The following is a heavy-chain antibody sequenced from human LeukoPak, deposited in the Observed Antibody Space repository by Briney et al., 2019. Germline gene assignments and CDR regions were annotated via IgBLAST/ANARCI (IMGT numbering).Heavy chain of an antibody. Sequence: SETLSLTCTVSGGSISSSTYYWGWLRQPPGKGLEWIGNIYYSGSTYYNPSLKSRVTISVDTSKNQFSLKLSSVTAADTAVYYCARQVGAHYYMDVWGKGTTVTVSS. V-gene: IGHV4-39*01. J-gene: IGHJ6*03. CDR2: IYYSGST. CDR1: GGSISSSTYY. CDR3: ARQVGAHYYMDV. D-gene: IGHD1-26*01.